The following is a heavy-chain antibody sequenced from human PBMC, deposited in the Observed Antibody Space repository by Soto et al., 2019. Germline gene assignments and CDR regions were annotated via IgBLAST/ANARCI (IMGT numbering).Heavy chain of an antibody. CDR1: GYTFTSYA. CDR3: ARWGDCNGGSCYPNWFDP. CDR2: INAGNGNT. Sequence: QVQLVQSGAEVKKPGASVKVSCKASGYTFTSYAMHWVRQAPGQRLEWMGWINAGNGNTKYSQKFQGRVTITRDTSASTAYMELSSLRSEDTAVYYCARWGDCNGGSCYPNWFDPWGQGTLVTVSS. D-gene: IGHD2-15*01. J-gene: IGHJ5*02. V-gene: IGHV1-3*01.